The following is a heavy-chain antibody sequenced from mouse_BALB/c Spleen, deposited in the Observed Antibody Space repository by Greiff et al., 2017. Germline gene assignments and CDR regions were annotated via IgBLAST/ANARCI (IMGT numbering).Heavy chain of an antibody. D-gene: IGHD2-3*01. CDR1: GFSLTSYG. CDR3: ARRGLLLYYYAMDY. J-gene: IGHJ4*01. Sequence: VQLQESGPGLVQPSQSLSITCTVSGFSLTSYGVHWVRQSPGKGLEWLGVIWSGGSTDYNAAFISRLSISKDNSKSQVFFKMNSLQANDTAIYYCARRGLLLYYYAMDYWGQGTSVTVSS. V-gene: IGHV2-2*02. CDR2: IWSGGST.